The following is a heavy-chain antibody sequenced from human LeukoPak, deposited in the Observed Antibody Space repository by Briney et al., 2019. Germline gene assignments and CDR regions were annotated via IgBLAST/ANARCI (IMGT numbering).Heavy chain of an antibody. J-gene: IGHJ4*02. V-gene: IGHV4-4*07. Sequence: TASETLSLTCTVSGGSISSYYWSWIRQPAGKGLEWIGRIYTSGSTNYNPSLKSRVTISVDTSKNQFSLKLSSVTAADTAVYYCAREYYDILLYYFDYWGQGTLVTVSS. CDR3: AREYYDILLYYFDY. CDR1: GGSISSYY. CDR2: IYTSGST. D-gene: IGHD3-9*01.